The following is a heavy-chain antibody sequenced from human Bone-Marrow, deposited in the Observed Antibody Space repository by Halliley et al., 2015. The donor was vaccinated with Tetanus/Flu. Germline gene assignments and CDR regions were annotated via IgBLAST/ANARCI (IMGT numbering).Heavy chain of an antibody. J-gene: IGHJ3*01. D-gene: IGHD6-6*01. Sequence: SLICRSGITTQYADSVKGRFPISRDNSKNTLYLQMNNLQDEDTALYSCAKSHKFLTSSSGAFDLWGQGTLVTVSS. CDR3: AKSHKFLTSSSGAFDL. V-gene: IGHV3-23*05. CDR2: ICRSGITT.